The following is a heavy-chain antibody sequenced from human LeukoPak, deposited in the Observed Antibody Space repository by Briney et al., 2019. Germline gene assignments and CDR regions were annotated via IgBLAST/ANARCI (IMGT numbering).Heavy chain of an antibody. Sequence: PGGSLRLSCVASRFTFSSFSMDWVRQAPGKGLEWVSYISSTSSTMYYADSVQGRFTSSRDNAKNSLYLQMNSLTAEDTAVYYCARVRDMPGGEFDYWGQGTLVTVSS. CDR3: ARVRDMPGGEFDY. J-gene: IGHJ4*02. D-gene: IGHD3-16*01. CDR1: RFTFSSFS. CDR2: ISSTSSTM. V-gene: IGHV3-48*04.